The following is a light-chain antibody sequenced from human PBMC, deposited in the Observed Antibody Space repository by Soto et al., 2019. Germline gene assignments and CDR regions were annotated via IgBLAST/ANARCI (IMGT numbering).Light chain of an antibody. V-gene: IGKV3-15*01. Sequence: LVRTRSPATLSVSPSYRSALSCRAWKHDRSSFLAWYQQKPGQAPSLLIYGASTRATGIPARFSGSGSGTEFTLTINSLQSEDFAVYYCQQYSNWPLTFGGGTKVDIK. J-gene: IGKJ4*01. CDR2: GAS. CDR1: KHDRSSF. CDR3: QQYSNWPLT.